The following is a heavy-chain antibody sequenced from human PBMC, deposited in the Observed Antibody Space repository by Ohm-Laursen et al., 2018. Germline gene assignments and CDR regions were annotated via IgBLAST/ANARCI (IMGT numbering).Heavy chain of an antibody. Sequence: SLRLSCAASGFTFSSYWMTWVRQASGKGLEWVANIKEDGSVKQYVDSVKGRFTISRDNAKNTLYLQMNSLRVEDTAVYYCAREELESSGWADWGQGTLVTVSS. J-gene: IGHJ4*02. CDR1: GFTFSSYW. D-gene: IGHD6-19*01. CDR3: AREELESSGWAD. V-gene: IGHV3-7*01. CDR2: IKEDGSVK.